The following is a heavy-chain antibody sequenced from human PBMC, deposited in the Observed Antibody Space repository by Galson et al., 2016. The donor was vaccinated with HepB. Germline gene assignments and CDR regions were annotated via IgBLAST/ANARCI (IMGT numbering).Heavy chain of an antibody. CDR3: AREFGDCSSLECSKQHFDH. V-gene: IGHV1-46*01. J-gene: IGHJ4*02. D-gene: IGHD2-2*01. CDR1: GYTFTSYY. CDR2: INPGNGNT. Sequence: SVKVSCKASGYTFTSYYMHWVRQAPGQGLEWMAIINPGNGNTNYAQKFQGRITMTRDTSTSTVYMELSSLRSEDTAVYYCAREFGDCSSLECSKQHFDHWGQGSLVTGAS.